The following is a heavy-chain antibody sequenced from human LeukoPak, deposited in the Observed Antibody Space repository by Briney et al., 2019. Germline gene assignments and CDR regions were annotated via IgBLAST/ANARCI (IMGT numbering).Heavy chain of an antibody. D-gene: IGHD6-13*01. CDR1: GYTFTSYD. Sequence: ASVKVSCKASGYTFTSYDINWVRQATGQGLEWMGWMNPNSGNTGYAQKLQGRVTITRNTSISTAYMELSSLRSEDTAVYYCARGEYSSSWYDQWNYYYYYMDVWGKGTTVTVSS. J-gene: IGHJ6*03. CDR3: ARGEYSSSWYDQWNYYYYYMDV. V-gene: IGHV1-8*03. CDR2: MNPNSGNT.